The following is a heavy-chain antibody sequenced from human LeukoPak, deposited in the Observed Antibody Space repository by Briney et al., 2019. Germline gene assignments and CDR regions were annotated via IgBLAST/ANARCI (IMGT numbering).Heavy chain of an antibody. CDR3: ARDSPTYHYDSSGYYYVRQNAFDI. CDR1: GFTFSSYW. D-gene: IGHD3-22*01. J-gene: IGHJ3*02. CDR2: IKQDGSEK. V-gene: IGHV3-7*04. Sequence: PGGSLRLSCAASGFTFSSYWMSWVRQAPGKGLEWVANIKQDGSEKYYVDSVKGRFTISRDNAKNSLYLQMNSLRAEDTAVYYCARDSPTYHYDSSGYYYVRQNAFDIWGQGTMVTVSS.